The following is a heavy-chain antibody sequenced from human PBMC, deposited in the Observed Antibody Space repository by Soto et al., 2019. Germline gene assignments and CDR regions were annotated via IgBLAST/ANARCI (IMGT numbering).Heavy chain of an antibody. CDR1: GFTVSSNY. Sequence: GGSLRLSCAASGFTVSSNYMSWVRQAPGKGLEWVSVIYSGGSTYYADSVKGRFTISRDNSKNTLYHQMNSLRAEDTAVYYCARPNWGSGGDDAFDIWGQGTMVTVSS. D-gene: IGHD7-27*01. V-gene: IGHV3-53*01. J-gene: IGHJ3*02. CDR3: ARPNWGSGGDDAFDI. CDR2: IYSGGST.